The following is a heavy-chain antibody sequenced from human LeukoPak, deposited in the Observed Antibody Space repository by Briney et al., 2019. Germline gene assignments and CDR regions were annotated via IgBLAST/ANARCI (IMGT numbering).Heavy chain of an antibody. CDR2: ISSSSSYT. CDR1: GFTFSDYY. J-gene: IGHJ4*02. D-gene: IGHD1-1*01. V-gene: IGHV3-11*06. Sequence: GGSLRLSCAASGFTFSDYYMSWIRQAPGKGLEWVSYISSSSSYTNYADSVEGRFTISRDNAKNSLYLQMNSLRAEDTAVYYCARVENGPNYFDYWGQGTLVTVSS. CDR3: ARVENGPNYFDY.